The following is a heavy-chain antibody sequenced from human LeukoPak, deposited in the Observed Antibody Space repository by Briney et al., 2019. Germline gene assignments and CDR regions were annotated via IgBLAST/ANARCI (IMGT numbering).Heavy chain of an antibody. Sequence: QRGRSLRLSCTASGFTFCDHAMSWVRQAPGKGVEGVGFIRSKTYGGTTEYAASVKGRFTISRDDSKSIAYLQMNSLKTEDTAVYYCTRGPIQQWLCYGMDVWGQGTTVTVSS. CDR2: IRSKTYGGTT. D-gene: IGHD5-18*01. J-gene: IGHJ6*02. V-gene: IGHV3-49*04. CDR1: GFTFCDHA. CDR3: TRGPIQQWLCYGMDV.